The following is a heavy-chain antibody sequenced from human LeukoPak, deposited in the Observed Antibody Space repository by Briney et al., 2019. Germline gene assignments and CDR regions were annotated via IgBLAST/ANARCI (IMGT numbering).Heavy chain of an antibody. D-gene: IGHD5-18*01. CDR2: ISAYNGNT. CDR3: ARGGVDTAMVPFDY. CDR1: GNSISNYA. Sequence: ASVKVSCKASGNSISNYAVSWVRQAPGQGLEWMGWISAYNGNTNYAQKLQGRVTMTTDTSTSTAYMELRSLRSDDTAVYYCARGGVDTAMVPFDYWGQGTLVTVSS. V-gene: IGHV1-18*01. J-gene: IGHJ4*02.